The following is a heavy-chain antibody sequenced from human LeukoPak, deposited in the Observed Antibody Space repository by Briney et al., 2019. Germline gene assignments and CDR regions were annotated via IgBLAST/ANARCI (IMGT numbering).Heavy chain of an antibody. J-gene: IGHJ4*02. Sequence: GGSLRLSCAASGFTFSSYAMSWVRQAPGKGLEWVSAISGSGGSTYYADSVKGRFTISRDNSKNTLYLQMNSLRAEDTAVYYCAKDRVNYYGSGGQKPIDYWAREPWSPSPQ. V-gene: IGHV3-23*01. CDR2: ISGSGGST. CDR3: AKDRVNYYGSGGQKPIDY. D-gene: IGHD3-10*01. CDR1: GFTFSSYA.